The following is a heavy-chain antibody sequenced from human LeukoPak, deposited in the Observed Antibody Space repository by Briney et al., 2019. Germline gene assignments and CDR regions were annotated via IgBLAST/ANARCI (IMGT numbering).Heavy chain of an antibody. V-gene: IGHV4-61*08. J-gene: IGHJ4*02. CDR3: ARRGGGSYYSDY. Sequence: SETLSLTCTVSGGSISSGGYYWSWIRQPPGKGLEWIGYIYYSGSTNYNPSLKSRVTISVDTSKNQFSLKLSSVTAADTAVYYCARRGGGSYYSDYWGQGTLVTVSS. CDR2: IYYSGST. D-gene: IGHD1-26*01. CDR1: GGSISSGGYY.